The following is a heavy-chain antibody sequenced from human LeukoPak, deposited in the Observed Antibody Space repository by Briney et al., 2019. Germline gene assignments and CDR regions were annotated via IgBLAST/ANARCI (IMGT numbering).Heavy chain of an antibody. V-gene: IGHV3-23*01. CDR2: ISGSGGST. Sequence: GGSLRLSCAASGFTFNSYAMSWVRQAPGKGLEWVSAISGSGGSTYYADSVKGRFTISRDNSKNTLYLQMNSLRAEDTAVYYCAKGVIAVAGTSGFDYWGQGTLVTVSS. CDR1: GFTFNSYA. J-gene: IGHJ4*02. D-gene: IGHD6-19*01. CDR3: AKGVIAVAGTSGFDY.